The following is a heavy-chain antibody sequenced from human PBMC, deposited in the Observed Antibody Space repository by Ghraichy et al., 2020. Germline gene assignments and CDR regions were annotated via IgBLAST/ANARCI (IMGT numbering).Heavy chain of an antibody. J-gene: IGHJ3*02. V-gene: IGHV1-46*01. CDR2: INPSGGST. Sequence: ASVKVSCKASGYTFTSYYMHWVRQAPGQGLEWMGIINPSGGSTSYAQKFQGRVTMTRDTSTSTVYMELSSLRSEDTAVYYCARASLNYYDSSGLRMGAFDIWGQVTMVTVSS. CDR1: GYTFTSYY. D-gene: IGHD3-22*01. CDR3: ARASLNYYDSSGLRMGAFDI.